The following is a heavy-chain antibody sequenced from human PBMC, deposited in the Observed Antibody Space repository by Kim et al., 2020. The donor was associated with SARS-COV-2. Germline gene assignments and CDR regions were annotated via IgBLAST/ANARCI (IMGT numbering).Heavy chain of an antibody. CDR3: AKDRESESSSWVPLYYFDY. CDR2: IWYDGSNK. J-gene: IGHJ4*02. Sequence: GGSLRLSCAASGFTFSSYGMHWVRQAPGKGLEWVAVIWYDGSNKYYADSVKGRFTISRDNSKNTLYLQMNSLRAEDTAVYYCAKDRESESSSWVPLYYFDYWGQGTLVTVSS. V-gene: IGHV3-33*06. CDR1: GFTFSSYG. D-gene: IGHD6-13*01.